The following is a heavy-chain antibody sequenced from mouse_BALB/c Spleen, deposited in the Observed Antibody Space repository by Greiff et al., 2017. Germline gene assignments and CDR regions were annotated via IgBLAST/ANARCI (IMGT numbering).Heavy chain of an antibody. J-gene: IGHJ3*01. CDR3: ARDYDSSWFAY. CDR2: INPYNDGT. Sequence: VQLQQSGPELVKPGASVKMSCKASGYTFTSYVMHWVKQKPGQGLEWIGYINPYNDGTKYNEKFKGKATLTSDKSSSTAYLQLSSLTSEDTAVYYCARDYDSSWFAYWGQGTLVTVSA. V-gene: IGHV1-14*01. CDR1: GYTFTSYV. D-gene: IGHD2-4*01.